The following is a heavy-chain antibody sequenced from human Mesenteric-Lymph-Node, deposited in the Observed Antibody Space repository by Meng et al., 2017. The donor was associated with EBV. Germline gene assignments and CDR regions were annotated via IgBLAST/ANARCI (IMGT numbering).Heavy chain of an antibody. CDR3: ATSSLTVDY. CDR2: IYYSGST. Sequence: QVQLHESGPGLVKPSETLSLTCTVSGGSISSSSYYWGWIRQPPGKGLEWIRSIYYSGSTYYNPSLKSRVTISVDTSKNQFSLKLSSVTAADTAVYYCATSSLTVDYWGQGTLVTVSS. CDR1: GGSISSSSYY. V-gene: IGHV4-39*07. J-gene: IGHJ4*02.